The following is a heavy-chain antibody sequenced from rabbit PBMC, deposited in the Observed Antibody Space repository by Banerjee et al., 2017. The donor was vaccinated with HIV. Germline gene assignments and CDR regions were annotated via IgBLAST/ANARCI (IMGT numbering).Heavy chain of an antibody. CDR1: GFSFSSGYW. Sequence: QEQLEESGGDLVKPEGSLTLTCTASGFSFSSGYWICWVRQAPGKGLEWIACIVADSSGTTYYASWAKGRFTVSKTSSTTVTLQMTSLTAADTATYFCARDLAGVTGWNFGLWGPGTLVTVS. CDR2: IVADSSGTT. CDR3: ARDLAGVTGWNFGL. J-gene: IGHJ6*01. D-gene: IGHD4-1*01. V-gene: IGHV1S45*01.